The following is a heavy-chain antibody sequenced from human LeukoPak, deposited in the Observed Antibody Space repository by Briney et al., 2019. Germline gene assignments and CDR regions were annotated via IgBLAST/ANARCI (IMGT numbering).Heavy chain of an antibody. D-gene: IGHD4-23*01. Sequence: GGSLRLSCAGSGFPFSNYWMAWVRQAPGKGLEWVANMKEDGGEINYVDSVKGRFTISRDNAKNSLDLQMNSLRVDDTAVYYCVTDRGYSTFDYWGQGTLVIVSS. J-gene: IGHJ4*02. CDR2: MKEDGGEI. V-gene: IGHV3-7*01. CDR3: VTDRGYSTFDY. CDR1: GFPFSNYW.